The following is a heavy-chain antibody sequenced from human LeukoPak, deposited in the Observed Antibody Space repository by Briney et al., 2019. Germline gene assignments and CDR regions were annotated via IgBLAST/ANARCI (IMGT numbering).Heavy chain of an antibody. CDR1: GFIVSSNC. V-gene: IGHV3-53*01. D-gene: IGHD3-16*02. CDR3: AKIHIVAYYFDF. CDR2: IYSGGNT. Sequence: GGSLRLSCAPSGFIVSSNCMTWVRQAPGKGLEWVSVIYSGGNTYYADSVKGRFTISRDNSKNTLYLQMNSLRAEDTAVYYCAKIHIVAYYFDFWGQGTLVTVSS. J-gene: IGHJ4*02.